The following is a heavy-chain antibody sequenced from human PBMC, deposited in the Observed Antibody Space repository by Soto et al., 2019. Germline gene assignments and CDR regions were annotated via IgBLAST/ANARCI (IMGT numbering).Heavy chain of an antibody. D-gene: IGHD3-10*01. Sequence: EVQLVESGGGLVQPGGSLRLSCAASGFTFSNAWMNWVRQAPGKGLEWVGRIKSKTDGGTTDYAAPVKGRFTISRDDSKNTLYLQMNSLKTEDTAVYYCTTDWTYYYGSGSYYNDPYYYGMDVWGQGTTVTVSS. J-gene: IGHJ6*02. CDR3: TTDWTYYYGSGSYYNDPYYYGMDV. CDR1: GFTFSNAW. CDR2: IKSKTDGGTT. V-gene: IGHV3-15*07.